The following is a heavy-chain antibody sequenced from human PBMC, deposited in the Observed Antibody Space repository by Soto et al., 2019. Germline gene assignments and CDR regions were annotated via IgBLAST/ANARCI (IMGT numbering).Heavy chain of an antibody. V-gene: IGHV1-69*13. J-gene: IGHJ3*02. CDR2: IIPIFGTA. CDR3: AGKDVDTAMVSSDAFDI. CDR1: GGTFSSYA. D-gene: IGHD5-18*01. Sequence: RASVKVSCKASGGTFSSYAISWVRQAPGQGLEWMGGIIPIFGTANYAQKFQGRVTITADESTSTAYMELSSLRSEDTAVYYCAGKDVDTAMVSSDAFDIWGQGTMVTVSS.